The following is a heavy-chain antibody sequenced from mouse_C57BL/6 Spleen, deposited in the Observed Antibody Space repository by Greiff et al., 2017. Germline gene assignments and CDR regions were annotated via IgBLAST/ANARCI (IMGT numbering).Heavy chain of an antibody. CDR2: IDPSDSYT. CDR3: ARSLYYGSVFDY. J-gene: IGHJ2*01. V-gene: IGHV1-69*01. D-gene: IGHD1-1*01. Sequence: QVQLQQPGAELVMPGASVKLSCKASGYTFTSYWMHWVKQRPGQGLEWIGEIDPSDSYTNYNQKFKGKSTLTVDKSSSTAYMQLSSLTSEDSAVYYCARSLYYGSVFDYWGQGTTLTVSS. CDR1: GYTFTSYW.